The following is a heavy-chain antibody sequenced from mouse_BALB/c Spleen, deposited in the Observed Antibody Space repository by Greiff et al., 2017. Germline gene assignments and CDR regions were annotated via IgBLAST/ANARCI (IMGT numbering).Heavy chain of an antibody. CDR3: ARQDSSYAMDY. V-gene: IGHV5-6*01. J-gene: IGHJ4*01. CDR1: GFTFSSYG. CDR2: ISSGGSYT. Sequence: EVQGVESGGDLVKPGGSLKLSCAASGFTFSSYGMSWVRQTPDKRLEWVATISSGGSYTYYPDSVKGRFTISRDNAKNTLYLQMSSLKSEDTAMYYCARQDSSYAMDYWGQGTSVTVSS.